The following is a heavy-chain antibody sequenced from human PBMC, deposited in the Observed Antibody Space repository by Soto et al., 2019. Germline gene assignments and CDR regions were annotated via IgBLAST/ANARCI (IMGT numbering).Heavy chain of an antibody. D-gene: IGHD3-3*01. CDR2: ISSNGVST. CDR3: VKDRFVNY. V-gene: IGHV3-64D*06. Sequence: PGGSLRLSCSASGLSFNDYAMHWVRQAAGKGLKYVSSISSNGVSTYYADSVKGGFTISRDNSKNTLYLQMNSLRVEDTAVYYCVKDRFVNYWGQGALVTVSS. J-gene: IGHJ4*02. CDR1: GLSFNDYA.